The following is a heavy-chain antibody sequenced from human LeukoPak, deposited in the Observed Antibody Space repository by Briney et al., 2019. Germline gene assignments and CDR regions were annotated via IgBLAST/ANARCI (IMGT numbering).Heavy chain of an antibody. CDR1: GYSVTSHW. D-gene: IGHD6-19*01. J-gene: IGHJ4*02. Sequence: GESLKISCKGSGYSVTSHWIGWVRQMPGKGLEWMGIIYPGDSDTRYSPSFQGQVTISADKSISTAYLQWSSLKASDTAIYYCARHRPGYSGGPYYFDSWGQGTPVTVSS. CDR2: IYPGDSDT. V-gene: IGHV5-51*01. CDR3: ARHRPGYSGGPYYFDS.